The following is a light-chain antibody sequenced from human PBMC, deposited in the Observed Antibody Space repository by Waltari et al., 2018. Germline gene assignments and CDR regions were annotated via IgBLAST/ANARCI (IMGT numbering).Light chain of an antibody. CDR2: AAS. V-gene: IGKV1-6*01. J-gene: IGKJ1*01. CDR1: QGIRYD. CDR3: LQDYNYPWT. Sequence: AIQMTQSPSSLSASVGDKVTITCRASQGIRYDLGWYQQKPGKAPKLRIYAASSLQSGVPSRFSGGGAGTEFTLTISSLQPEDFATYYCLQDYNYPWTFGQGTKVEIK.